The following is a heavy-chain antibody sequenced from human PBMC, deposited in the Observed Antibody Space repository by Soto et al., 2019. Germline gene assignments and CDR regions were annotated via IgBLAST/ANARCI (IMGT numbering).Heavy chain of an antibody. J-gene: IGHJ5*02. Sequence: ASVKVSCKASGYTFTSYYMHWVRQAPGQGPEWMGIINPSGGSTSYAQKFQGRVTMTRDTSTSTVYMELSSLRSEDTAVYYCARVGSSGWPTFRNWFDPWGQGTLVTVSS. CDR3: ARVGSSGWPTFRNWFDP. CDR2: INPSGGST. V-gene: IGHV1-46*01. D-gene: IGHD6-19*01. CDR1: GYTFTSYY.